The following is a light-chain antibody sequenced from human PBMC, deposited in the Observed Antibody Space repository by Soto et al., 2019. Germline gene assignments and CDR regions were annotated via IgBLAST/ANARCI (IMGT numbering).Light chain of an antibody. V-gene: IGLV1-40*01. CDR3: QSYDSSLSLSGYVI. CDR1: SANIGAGYD. Sequence: QSVLTQPPSVSGAPGQRVTISCTGNSANIGAGYDVHWYQQLPGTAPKLLIYANSNRPSGVPDRFSGSKSGTSASLAITGLQAEDEADYYCQSYDSSLSLSGYVILGGGTKLTVL. CDR2: ANS. J-gene: IGLJ2*01.